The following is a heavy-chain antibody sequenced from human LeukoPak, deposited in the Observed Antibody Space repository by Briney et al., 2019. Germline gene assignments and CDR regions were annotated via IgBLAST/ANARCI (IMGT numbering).Heavy chain of an antibody. CDR2: TYYRSRWHF. CDR3: ARFEGGAPDY. Sequence: SQTLSLTFAISGDRVSTNSGAWNWLRQSPSRGLEWLGRTYYRSRWHFDYTASVNSRISINPDTSKNEFSLELKSVTADDTAVYYCARFEGGAPDYWGQGTLVTVSS. V-gene: IGHV6-1*01. CDR1: GDRVSTNSGA. J-gene: IGHJ4*02. D-gene: IGHD3-10*01.